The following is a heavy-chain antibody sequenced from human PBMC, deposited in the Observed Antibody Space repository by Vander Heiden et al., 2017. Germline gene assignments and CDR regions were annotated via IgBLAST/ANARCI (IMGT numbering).Heavy chain of an antibody. CDR3: ARGHHSGSDYRHYYYYGMDV. J-gene: IGHJ6*02. Sequence: KISCKGSGYSLTNYWLGWVRQMPGKGLEWIGIIYPGDSDTRYSPSFQGQVSIPADKSISTAYLQWSSLKASDTAMYYGARGHHSGSDYRHYYYYGMDVWGQGTTVTVSS. D-gene: IGHD1-26*01. V-gene: IGHV5-51*01. CDR1: GYSLTNYW. CDR2: IYPGDSDT.